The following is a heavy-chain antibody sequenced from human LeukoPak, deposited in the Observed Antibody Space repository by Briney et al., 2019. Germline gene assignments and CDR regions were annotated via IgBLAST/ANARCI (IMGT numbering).Heavy chain of an antibody. J-gene: IGHJ4*02. D-gene: IGHD3-22*01. V-gene: IGHV3-15*01. CDR2: IKSKTDGGTT. CDR3: TTGGYYDSSGYYFLPDY. Sequence: GGSLRLSCAASGFTFSNAWMSWVRQAPGKGLEWVGRIKSKTDGGTTDYAAPVKGRFTISRDDSKNTLYLQMNSLKTEDTAVYYCTTGGYYDSSGYYFLPDYWGQGTLVTVSS. CDR1: GFTFSNAW.